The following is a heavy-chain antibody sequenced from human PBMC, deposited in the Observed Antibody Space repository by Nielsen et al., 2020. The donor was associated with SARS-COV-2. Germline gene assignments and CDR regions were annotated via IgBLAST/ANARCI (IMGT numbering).Heavy chain of an antibody. J-gene: IGHJ4*02. CDR2: IYHSGPA. D-gene: IGHD3-16*01. CDR3: ARESLWGSSALVRSPFDY. V-gene: IGHV4-31*03. Sequence: SETLSLTCTVSGGSISSGGYYWSWIRQHPGKGLEWIGNIYHSGPAYYNPSLKGRVTLSIDTSENQFSLRLTSVTGADTAVYYCARESLWGSSALVRSPFDYWGQGTLVTVSS. CDR1: GGSISSGGYY.